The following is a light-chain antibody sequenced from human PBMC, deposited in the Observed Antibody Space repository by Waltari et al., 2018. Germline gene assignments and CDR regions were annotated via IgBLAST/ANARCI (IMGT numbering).Light chain of an antibody. V-gene: IGLV1-40*01. CDR1: SSNIGAGFD. J-gene: IGLJ3*02. CDR2: GNT. Sequence: QSVLTQPPSVSGAPGQRVTISCTGSSSNIGAGFDVHWYQQLPRTAPKLLIYGNTNRPAGVPDRFAGSMSGTSASLAITGLRAEDEADYYCQSYDGSLSGSRVFGGGTKVTVL. CDR3: QSYDGSLSGSRV.